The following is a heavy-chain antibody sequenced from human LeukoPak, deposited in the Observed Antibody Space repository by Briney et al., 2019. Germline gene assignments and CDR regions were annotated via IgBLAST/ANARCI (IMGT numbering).Heavy chain of an antibody. CDR3: ARGSRGGLIVVIPSAFDI. Sequence: SQTLSLTCTASGGSISSGGYYWSWIRQPPGKGLEWIGYIYHSGSTYYNPSLKSRVTISVDRSKNQFSLKLSSVTAADTAVYYCARGSRGGLIVVIPSAFDIWGQGTMVTVSS. V-gene: IGHV4-30-2*01. CDR1: GGSISSGGYY. CDR2: IYHSGST. D-gene: IGHD3-22*01. J-gene: IGHJ3*02.